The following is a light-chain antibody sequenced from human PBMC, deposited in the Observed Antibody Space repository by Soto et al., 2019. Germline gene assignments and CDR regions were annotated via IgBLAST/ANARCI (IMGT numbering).Light chain of an antibody. CDR2: GAS. V-gene: IGKV3-20*01. J-gene: IGKJ1*01. CDR1: QSVSSSA. Sequence: EIVLTQSPGTLSLSTGERATLSCRASQSVSSSALAWYQQKPGQAPRRLIYGASSRATGIPDRFSGSGSGTDFTLTISRLEPEDFAVYYCQQYGSSGTFGQRAKV. CDR3: QQYGSSGT.